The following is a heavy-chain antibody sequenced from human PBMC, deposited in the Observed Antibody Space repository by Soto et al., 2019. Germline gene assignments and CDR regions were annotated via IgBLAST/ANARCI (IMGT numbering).Heavy chain of an antibody. D-gene: IGHD2-2*01. V-gene: IGHV3-48*01. CDR2: IISSSSTI. Sequence: EVQLVESGGGLVQPGGSLRLSCAASGFTFSSYSMNWVRQAPGKGLEWVSYIISSSSTIYYADSVKGRFTISRDNAKNSLYLQMNSLRAEDTAVYYCAREYCSSTSCLNWFDPLGPGNPGHRLL. CDR1: GFTFSSYS. CDR3: AREYCSSTSCLNWFDP. J-gene: IGHJ5*02.